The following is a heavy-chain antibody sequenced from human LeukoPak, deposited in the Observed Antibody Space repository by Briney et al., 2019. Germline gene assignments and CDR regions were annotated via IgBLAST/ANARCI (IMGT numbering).Heavy chain of an antibody. J-gene: IGHJ5*02. Sequence: ASVKVSCKASGYIFTNYGITGVRQAPGQGLEWVGWISADNGNTNYAQTFQGRVTMTTDTSTSTAYMQLMSLTRDDTAVYYCARRVVVAGEWFDPWGQGTLVTVSS. CDR3: ARRVVVAGEWFDP. CDR2: ISADNGNT. V-gene: IGHV1-18*01. CDR1: GYIFTNYG. D-gene: IGHD3-22*01.